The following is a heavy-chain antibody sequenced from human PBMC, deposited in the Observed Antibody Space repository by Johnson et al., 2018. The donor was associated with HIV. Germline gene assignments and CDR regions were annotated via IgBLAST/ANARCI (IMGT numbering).Heavy chain of an antibody. D-gene: IGHD6-6*01. Sequence: QVQLVESGGGVVRPGGSLRLSCAASGFTFDDYGMSWVRQAPGKGLEWVAVIWSDGSNKYYADSVKGRFTISRDNSKNTLYLQMNSLRAEDTAVYYCATDEYTNSLGVWGQGTMVTVSS. CDR2: IWSDGSNK. CDR1: GFTFDDYG. V-gene: IGHV3-33*08. CDR3: ATDEYTNSLGV. J-gene: IGHJ3*01.